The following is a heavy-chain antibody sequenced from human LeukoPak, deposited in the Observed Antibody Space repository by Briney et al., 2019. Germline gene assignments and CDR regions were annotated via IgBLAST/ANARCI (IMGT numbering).Heavy chain of an antibody. Sequence: KTGGSLRLSCAASGFTFSDYYMSWIRQAPGKGLEWVSYISRSGSTIYYVDSVKGRFTISRDNAKNSLYLQMNSLRAEDTAVYYCAREKEGYCSRTSCYLDYYYYYMDVWGKGTTVTISS. D-gene: IGHD2-2*01. J-gene: IGHJ6*03. CDR2: ISRSGSTI. CDR3: AREKEGYCSRTSCYLDYYYYYMDV. CDR1: GFTFSDYY. V-gene: IGHV3-11*04.